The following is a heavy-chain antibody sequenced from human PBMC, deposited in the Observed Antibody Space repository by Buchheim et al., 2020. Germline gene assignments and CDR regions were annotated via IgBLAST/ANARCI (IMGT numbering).Heavy chain of an antibody. J-gene: IGHJ4*01. V-gene: IGHV4-39*01. CDR2: INYSGST. D-gene: IGHD6-6*01. Sequence: QLQLQESGPGLVKPSETLSLTCTVSGGSISSSSYYWGWIRQPPGKGLEWIGSINYSGSTYYNPSLKSRATISVATSTNQFSLKLSSVTAADTALYYCARQSIEYRRRAFDYWGQGTL. CDR1: GGSISSSSYY. CDR3: ARQSIEYRRRAFDY.